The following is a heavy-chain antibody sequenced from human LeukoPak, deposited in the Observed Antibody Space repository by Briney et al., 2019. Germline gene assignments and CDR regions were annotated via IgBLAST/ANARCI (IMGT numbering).Heavy chain of an antibody. J-gene: IGHJ2*01. CDR3: ARSVNWGSTHYCYSNL. CDR1: GGTLSNHA. Sequence: SVKVSCKASGGTLSNHAVSWVRQAPGQGLEWMGRIIPVPGTTNYAQKFQDRVTITTDESTSTVYMDLSSLRSEDTAVYFCARSVNWGSTHYCYSNLWCRVTLVAVSS. CDR2: IIPVPGTT. D-gene: IGHD7-27*01. V-gene: IGHV1-69*11.